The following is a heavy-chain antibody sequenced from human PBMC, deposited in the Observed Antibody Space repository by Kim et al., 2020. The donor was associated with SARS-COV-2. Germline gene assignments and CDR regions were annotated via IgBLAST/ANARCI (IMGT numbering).Heavy chain of an antibody. CDR2: ISGSGGST. CDR1: GFTFSSYA. V-gene: IGHV3-23*01. CDR3: AKANHGKVWDDILTGYQL. D-gene: IGHD3-9*01. Sequence: GGSLRLSCAASGFTFSSYAMSWVRQAPGKGLEWVSAISGSGGSTYYADSVKGRFTISRDNSKNPLYLQMKSLRAGDTAVYYCAKANHGKVWDDILTGYQLWGQGTLVTVSS. J-gene: IGHJ4*02.